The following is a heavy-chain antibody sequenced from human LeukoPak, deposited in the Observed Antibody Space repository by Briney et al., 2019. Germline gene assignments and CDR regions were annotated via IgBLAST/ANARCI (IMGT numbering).Heavy chain of an antibody. J-gene: IGHJ4*02. CDR2: ISGSGGST. CDR3: AKMYYYDSSGYSFGY. D-gene: IGHD3-22*01. Sequence: GGSLRLSCAASGFTFSSYAMSWVRQAPGKGLEWVSSISGSGGSTYNADSVKGRFTISRDNSKNTLYLQMNSLRAEDTAVYYCAKMYYYDSSGYSFGYWGQGTLVTVSS. CDR1: GFTFSSYA. V-gene: IGHV3-23*01.